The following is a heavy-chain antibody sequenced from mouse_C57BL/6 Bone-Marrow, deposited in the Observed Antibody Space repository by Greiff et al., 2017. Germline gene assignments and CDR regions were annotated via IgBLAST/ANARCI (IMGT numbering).Heavy chain of an antibody. CDR1: GYTFTSYW. Sequence: QVQLQQPGAELVRPGSSVKLSCKASGYTFTSYWMHWVKQRPIQGLEWIGNIDPSDSETHYNQKFKDKATLTVDKSSSTAYMQLSSLTSADSAVYYCAREGEITTAYYFDYWGQGTTLTVSS. J-gene: IGHJ2*01. V-gene: IGHV1-52*01. CDR2: IDPSDSET. CDR3: AREGEITTAYYFDY. D-gene: IGHD1-2*01.